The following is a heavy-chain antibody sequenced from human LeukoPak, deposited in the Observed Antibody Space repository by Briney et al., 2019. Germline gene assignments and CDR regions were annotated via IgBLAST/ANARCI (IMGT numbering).Heavy chain of an antibody. CDR3: AHSGNWNYIDY. J-gene: IGHJ4*02. D-gene: IGHD1-1*01. V-gene: IGHV2-5*01. CDR2: IYWNDDK. CDR1: GFSLSTSGVG. Sequence: SGPTLVNPPQTLTLTCAFSGFSLSTSGVGVVWIRQPPGKALEWLALIYWNDDKRYSPSLNSRLTITKDTSKNQVVLTMTNMDPVDTATYYCAHSGNWNYIDYWGQGTLVTVSS.